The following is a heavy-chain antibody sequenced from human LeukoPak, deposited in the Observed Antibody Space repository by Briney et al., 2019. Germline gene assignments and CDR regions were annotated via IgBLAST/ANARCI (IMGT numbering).Heavy chain of an antibody. V-gene: IGHV3-7*01. Sequence: PGGSLRLSCVASGFTFNNYWMNWVRQAPGKGLEWVATIKQDGSEEYYVDSVKGRFTISRDNAKNSLYLQMNSLRAEDTALYYCARDQTPYYWGQGTLVTVSS. J-gene: IGHJ4*02. CDR2: IKQDGSEE. CDR3: ARDQTPYY. D-gene: IGHD3-16*01. CDR1: GFTFNNYW.